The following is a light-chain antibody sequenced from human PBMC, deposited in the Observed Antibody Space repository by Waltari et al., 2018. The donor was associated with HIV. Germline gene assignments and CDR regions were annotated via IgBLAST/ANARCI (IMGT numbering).Light chain of an antibody. CDR2: GTT. Sequence: DIQMTQSPSSLSASVGDRVTITCRASQGIRSYLNWYQQKPGKAPKLLIYGTTSLQSGVPSRFSGSGFGTDFTLTVSSLQPEDSATYYCQQSFSIPLTFGGGTKVEIK. V-gene: IGKV1-39*01. CDR3: QQSFSIPLT. CDR1: QGIRSY. J-gene: IGKJ4*01.